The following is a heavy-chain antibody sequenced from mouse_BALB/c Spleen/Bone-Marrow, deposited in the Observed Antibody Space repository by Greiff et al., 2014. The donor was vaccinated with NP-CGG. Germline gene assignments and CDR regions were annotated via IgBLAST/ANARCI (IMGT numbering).Heavy chain of an antibody. J-gene: IGHJ4*01. D-gene: IGHD3-1*01. CDR1: GYSFTGYY. Sequence: VQLKESGAELVKPGASVKISCKASGYSFTGYYMHWVKQSHVKSLEWIGRINPYDGVISYNQNFKDKASLTVDKSSSTAYMELHSLTSEDSAVYYCARNGPYAMDYWGQGTSVTVSP. CDR3: ARNGPYAMDY. V-gene: IGHV1-31*01. CDR2: INPYDGVI.